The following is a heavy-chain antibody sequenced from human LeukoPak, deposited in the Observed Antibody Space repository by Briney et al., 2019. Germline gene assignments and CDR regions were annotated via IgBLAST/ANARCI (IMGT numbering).Heavy chain of an antibody. CDR3: ARARNIMITFGGVIPRDAFDI. J-gene: IGHJ3*02. CDR1: GGSFSGYY. D-gene: IGHD3-16*02. V-gene: IGHV4-34*01. Sequence: SETLSLTCAVYGGSFSGYYWSWIRQPPGKGLEWIGEINHSGSTNYNPSLKSRVTISVDTSKNQFSLKLSSVTAADTAVYYCARARNIMITFGGVIPRDAFDIWGQGTMVTVSS. CDR2: INHSGST.